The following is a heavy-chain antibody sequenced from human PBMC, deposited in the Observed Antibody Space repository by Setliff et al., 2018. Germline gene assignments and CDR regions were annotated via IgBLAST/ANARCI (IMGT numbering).Heavy chain of an antibody. V-gene: IGHV4-61*10. CDR1: GGSVGNSYYY. Sequence: SETLSLTCTVSGGSVGNSYYYWNWIRQPAGKGLEFIGYVYYSGLTNYDPSLKSRVTMSVDSSKNQFSLKLSSVTAADTAVYYCARGGTYRYFDYWGQGALVTVSS. CDR2: VYYSGLT. J-gene: IGHJ4*02. CDR3: ARGGTYRYFDY.